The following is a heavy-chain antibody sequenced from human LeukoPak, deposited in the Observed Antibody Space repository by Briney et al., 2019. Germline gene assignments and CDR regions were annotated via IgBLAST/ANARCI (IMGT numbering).Heavy chain of an antibody. Sequence: GGSLRLSCAASGFTFSHYEMNWVRQAPGKGLEWISYINGGGNSMFYADSVEGRFTVSRDNAKNSMYLQMDSLRAEDTAVYFCARVIGYYGSGRNYYFDCWGQGTLVTVSS. V-gene: IGHV3-48*03. J-gene: IGHJ4*02. D-gene: IGHD3-10*01. CDR1: GFTFSHYE. CDR2: INGGGNSM. CDR3: ARVIGYYGSGRNYYFDC.